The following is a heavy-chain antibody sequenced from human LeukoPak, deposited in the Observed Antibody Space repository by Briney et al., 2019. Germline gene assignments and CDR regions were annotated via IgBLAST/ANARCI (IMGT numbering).Heavy chain of an antibody. J-gene: IGHJ4*02. V-gene: IGHV4-38-2*02. CDR3: ASAFSAYDPFDS. D-gene: IGHD5-12*01. Sequence: SETLSLTCIVSGYSIRSGYSWGWIRQPPGKGLEWMGTISHSGSTNYNPSLKSRVTMSVDTSKNQFSLKLNSVTATDTAVYYCASAFSAYDPFDSWGQGTLVTVSS. CDR2: ISHSGST. CDR1: GYSIRSGYS.